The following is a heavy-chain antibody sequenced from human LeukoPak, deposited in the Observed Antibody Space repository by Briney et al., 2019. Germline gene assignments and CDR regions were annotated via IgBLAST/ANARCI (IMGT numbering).Heavy chain of an antibody. Sequence: PSQTLSLTCTVSGGSISSGSHYWTWIRQPAGKGLEYNGRVYSSGSTDSNPSLRSRLTMSVDTSKNQLSLKLTSVTAADTAVYYCARLGRFGALLPYYYYMDVWGKGTTVTVSS. CDR3: ARLGRFGALLPYYYYMDV. CDR2: VYSSGST. V-gene: IGHV4-61*02. CDR1: GGSISSGSHY. J-gene: IGHJ6*03. D-gene: IGHD3-10*01.